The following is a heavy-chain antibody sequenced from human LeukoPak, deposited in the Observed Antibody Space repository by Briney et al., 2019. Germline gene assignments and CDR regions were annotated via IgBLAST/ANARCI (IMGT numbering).Heavy chain of an antibody. CDR3: TSPRYSYGQTEVHDAFDI. V-gene: IGHV3-73*01. J-gene: IGHJ3*02. CDR1: GFTFSGSA. D-gene: IGHD5-18*01. Sequence: GGSLRLSCAASGFTFSGSAMHWVRQASGKGLEWVGRIRSKANSYATAYAASVKGRFTISRDDSKNTAYLQMNSLKTEDTAVYYCTSPRYSYGQTEVHDAFDIWGQGTMVTVSS. CDR2: IRSKANSYAT.